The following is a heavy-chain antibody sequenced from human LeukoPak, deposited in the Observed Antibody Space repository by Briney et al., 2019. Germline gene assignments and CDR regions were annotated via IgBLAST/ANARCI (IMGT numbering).Heavy chain of an antibody. CDR3: ARRHYYDSSGYVDYFDY. CDR2: IYYSGST. V-gene: IGHV4-59*08. CDR1: GGSISSYY. Sequence: KPSETLSLTCTVSGGSISSYYWSWIRQPLGKGLEWIGYIYYSGSTNYNPSLKSRVTISVDTSKNQFSLKLSSVTAADTAVYYCARRHYYDSSGYVDYFDYWGQGTLVTVSS. J-gene: IGHJ4*02. D-gene: IGHD3-22*01.